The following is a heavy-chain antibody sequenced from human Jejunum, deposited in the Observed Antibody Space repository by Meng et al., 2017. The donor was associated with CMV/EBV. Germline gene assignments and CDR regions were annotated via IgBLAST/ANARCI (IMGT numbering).Heavy chain of an antibody. Sequence: AATGFTFSSYERNWVRQAPGRGLEWVSFISTSGSTTYYADSVKGRFTISRDNAKNSLYLQMNSLRAEDTGIYYCARDQPVAAADYWGQGTLVTVSS. J-gene: IGHJ4*02. CDR1: GFTFSSYE. V-gene: IGHV3-48*03. D-gene: IGHD6-13*01. CDR3: ARDQPVAAADY. CDR2: ISTSGSTT.